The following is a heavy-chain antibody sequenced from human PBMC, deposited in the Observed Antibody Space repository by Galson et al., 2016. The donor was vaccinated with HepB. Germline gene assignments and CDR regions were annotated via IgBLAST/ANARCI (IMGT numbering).Heavy chain of an antibody. D-gene: IGHD1-26*01. CDR3: ARDVVGAAFDS. Sequence: SLRLSCAASGFTFSSYEMNWVRQAPGKGLEWISYISRGATTIYYADSVRGRFTVSRDNAKNSLYLQMNSLRAEDTAVYYCARDVVGAAFDSWGQGTLVTVSS. CDR1: GFTFSSYE. V-gene: IGHV3-48*03. J-gene: IGHJ4*02. CDR2: ISRGATTI.